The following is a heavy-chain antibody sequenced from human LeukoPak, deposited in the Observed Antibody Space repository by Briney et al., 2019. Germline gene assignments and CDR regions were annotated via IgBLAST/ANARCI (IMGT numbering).Heavy chain of an antibody. J-gene: IGHJ4*02. V-gene: IGHV5-51*01. D-gene: IGHD2-15*01. CDR3: ARGWRGLDAKMDY. Sequence: GESLKISCKASGYTFTSNWIGWVRQMPGKGLEWMGIVYPADSEARYSPSFHGQVTISVDKSITSAYVQWSSLKASDTAMYYCARGWRGLDAKMDYWGQGTLVTVSS. CDR2: VYPADSEA. CDR1: GYTFTSNW.